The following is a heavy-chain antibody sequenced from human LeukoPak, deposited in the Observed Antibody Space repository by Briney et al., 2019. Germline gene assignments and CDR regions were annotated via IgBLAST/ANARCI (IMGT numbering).Heavy chain of an antibody. CDR3: ARGTHCGGDCYQLDY. CDR1: GGSFSGYY. D-gene: IGHD2-21*02. CDR2: INHSGST. Sequence: PSETLSLTCAVYGGSFSGYYWSWIRQPPGKGLEWIGEINHSGSTNYNPSLKSRVTISVDTSKNRFSLKLSSVTAADTAVYYCARGTHCGGDCYQLDYWGQGTLVTVSS. J-gene: IGHJ4*02. V-gene: IGHV4-34*01.